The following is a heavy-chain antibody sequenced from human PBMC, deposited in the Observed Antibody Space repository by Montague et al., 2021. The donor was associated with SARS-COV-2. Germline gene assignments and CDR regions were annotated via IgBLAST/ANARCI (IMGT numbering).Heavy chain of an antibody. CDR1: GGSFSGYY. D-gene: IGHD3-22*01. CDR3: ARDILSSGYYYLAFDI. V-gene: IGHV4-34*01. J-gene: IGHJ3*02. CDR2: INHRGNT. Sequence: SETLSLTCAVHGGSFSGYYWSWIRQPPGKGLEWIGEINHRGNTNYNPSLKSRVTISVDTSKNQLSLKLSSVTAADTAVYYCARDILSSGYYYLAFDIWGQGTMVTVSS.